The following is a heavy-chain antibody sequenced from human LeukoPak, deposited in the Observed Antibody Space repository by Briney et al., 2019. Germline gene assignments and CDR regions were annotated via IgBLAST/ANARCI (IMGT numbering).Heavy chain of an antibody. Sequence: PGGSLRLSCAASGFTFSDYYMSWIRQAPGKGLEWVSYISSSGSTIYYADSVKGRFTISRDNAKNSLYLQMNSLRAEDTAVYYCARDFSVITFLDAFDIWGQGTMVTVSS. V-gene: IGHV3-11*04. J-gene: IGHJ3*02. D-gene: IGHD3-22*01. CDR2: ISSSGSTI. CDR3: ARDFSVITFLDAFDI. CDR1: GFTFSDYY.